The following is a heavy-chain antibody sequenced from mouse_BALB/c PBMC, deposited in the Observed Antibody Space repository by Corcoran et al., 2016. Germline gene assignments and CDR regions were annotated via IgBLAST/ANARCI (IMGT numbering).Heavy chain of an antibody. CDR2: INTYTGEP. D-gene: IGHD2-3*01. V-gene: IGHV9-3-1*01. CDR3: ASLIYDGYYLAY. Sequence: QIQLVQSGPELKKPGETVKISCKASGYTFTNYGMNWVKQAPGKGLKWMGWINTYTGEPTYADDFKGRFAFSLETSASTAYLQINNLKNEDTATYVCASLIYDGYYLAYWGQGTLVTVSA. CDR1: GYTFTNYG. J-gene: IGHJ3*01.